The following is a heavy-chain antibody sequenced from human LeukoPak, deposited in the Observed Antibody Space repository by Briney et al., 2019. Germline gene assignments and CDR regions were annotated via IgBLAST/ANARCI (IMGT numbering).Heavy chain of an antibody. D-gene: IGHD6-13*01. Sequence: SETLSLTCTVSGGSISSSSYYWGWIRQPPGKGLEWIGSIYYSGSTYYNPSLKSRVTISVDTSKNQFSLKLSSVTAADTAVYCCARIAAAGTIHNWFDPWGQGTLVTVSS. CDR2: IYYSGST. V-gene: IGHV4-39*07. CDR1: GGSISSSSYY. J-gene: IGHJ5*02. CDR3: ARIAAAGTIHNWFDP.